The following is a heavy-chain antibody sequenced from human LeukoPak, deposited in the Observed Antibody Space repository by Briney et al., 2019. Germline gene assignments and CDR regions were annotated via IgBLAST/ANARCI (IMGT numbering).Heavy chain of an antibody. CDR3: ARDEGIIRFLEWLPRDYFDY. V-gene: IGHV1-2*02. J-gene: IGHJ4*02. CDR1: GYSFTGYH. D-gene: IGHD3-3*01. CDR2: INPNSGGT. Sequence: ASVKVSCKASGYSFTGYHMHWVRQAPGQGLEWMGWINPNSGGTNYAQKFQGRVTMTRDTSISTAYMELSRLRSDDTAVYYCARDEGIIRFLEWLPRDYFDYWGQGTLVTVSS.